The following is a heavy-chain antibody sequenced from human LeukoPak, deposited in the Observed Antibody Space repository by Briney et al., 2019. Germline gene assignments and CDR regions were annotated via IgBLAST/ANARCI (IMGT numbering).Heavy chain of an antibody. Sequence: GGSLRLSCAASGFTFDDYAMHWVRQAPGKGLEWVSGISWNSGSIGYADSVKGRFTISRGNAKNSLYLQMNSLRAEDTALYYCAKDLEGSGSYSFDYWGQGTLVTVSS. V-gene: IGHV3-9*01. CDR1: GFTFDDYA. CDR3: AKDLEGSGSYSFDY. J-gene: IGHJ4*02. CDR2: ISWNSGSI. D-gene: IGHD3-10*01.